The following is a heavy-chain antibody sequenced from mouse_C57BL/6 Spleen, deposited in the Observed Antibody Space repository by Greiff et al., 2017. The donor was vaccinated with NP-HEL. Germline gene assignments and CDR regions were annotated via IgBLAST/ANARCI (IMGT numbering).Heavy chain of an antibody. CDR1: GYTFTDYE. V-gene: IGHV1-15*01. Sequence: QLQQSGAELVRPGASVTLSCKASGYTFTDYEMHWVKQTPVHGLEWIGAIDPETGGTAYNQKFKGKAILTADKSSSTAYMELRSLTSEDSAVYYCTRGDKEGFAYWGQGTLVTVSA. J-gene: IGHJ3*01. CDR2: IDPETGGT. CDR3: TRGDKEGFAY.